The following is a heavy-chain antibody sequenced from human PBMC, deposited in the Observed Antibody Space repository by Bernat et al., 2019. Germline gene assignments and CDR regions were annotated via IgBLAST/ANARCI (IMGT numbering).Heavy chain of an antibody. CDR3: ARGIMITFGGVIARHPRLDAFDI. CDR1: GFTFSSYG. Sequence: QVQLVESEGGVVQPGRSLRLSCAASGFTFSSYGMHWVRQAPGKGLEWVAVIWYDGSNKYYADSVKGRFTISRDNSKNTLYLQMNSLRAEDTAVYYCARGIMITFGGVIARHPRLDAFDIWGQGTMVTVSS. V-gene: IGHV3-33*01. D-gene: IGHD3-16*02. J-gene: IGHJ3*02. CDR2: IWYDGSNK.